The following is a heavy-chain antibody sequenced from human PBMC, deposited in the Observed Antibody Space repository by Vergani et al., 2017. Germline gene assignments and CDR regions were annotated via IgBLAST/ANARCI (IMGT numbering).Heavy chain of an antibody. CDR3: AEGVDWNYSFYYYMDV. D-gene: IGHD1-7*01. CDR1: GFTFSSYA. CDR2: ISGSGGST. J-gene: IGHJ6*03. Sequence: EVQLLESGGGLVQPGGSLRLSCAASGFTFSSYAMSWVRQGPGKGLEWVSAISGSGGSTYYAASVQGRLTISSDNSKNTLYVQMNSLRAEDTAVYYCAEGVDWNYSFYYYMDVWGKGTTVTVSS. V-gene: IGHV3-23*01.